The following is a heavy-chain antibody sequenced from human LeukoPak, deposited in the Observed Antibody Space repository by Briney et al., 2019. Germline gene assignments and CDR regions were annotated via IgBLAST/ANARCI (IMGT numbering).Heavy chain of an antibody. CDR3: ARKKCTSASCLTKNAFDI. CDR1: GSISGYY. J-gene: IGHJ3*02. V-gene: IGHV4-4*09. Sequence: SETLSPTCTVSGSISGYYWSWIRQPPGKGLEWIGYIYTSGSTNYNPSLESRVAISVDTSKNQFSLDLSSVTAADTAVYYCARKKCTSASCLTKNAFDIWGQGTMVTVSS. CDR2: IYTSGST. D-gene: IGHD2-2*01.